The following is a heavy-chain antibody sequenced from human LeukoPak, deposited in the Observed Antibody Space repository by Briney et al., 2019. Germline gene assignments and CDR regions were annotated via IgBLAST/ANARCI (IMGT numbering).Heavy chain of an antibody. J-gene: IGHJ4*02. V-gene: IGHV4-61*02. D-gene: IGHD6-19*01. CDR3: ARQAVAGRAFDY. CDR1: NGSISSDTYF. CDR2: MSSSGIS. Sequence: SETLSLTCTVSNGSISSDTYFWSWIRQPAGKGLEWIGRMSSSGISTYSPSLKSRVTISIDTSRNQFSMNLNSVTAADTALYYCARQAVAGRAFDYWGQGTLVTVSS.